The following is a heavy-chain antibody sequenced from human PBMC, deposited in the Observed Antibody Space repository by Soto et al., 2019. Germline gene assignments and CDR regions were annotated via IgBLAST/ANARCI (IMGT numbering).Heavy chain of an antibody. D-gene: IGHD3-10*01. V-gene: IGHV1-69*01. CDR3: ARVLYYGSGSYSPYGMDV. CDR2: VSPPFRTS. CDR1: GVSFNNNG. Sequence: QVQLVQSGAEVKKPGSSVKVSCKTSGVSFNNNGIGWVRQAPGHGLEWRGGVSPPFRTSNYARKFQGRISITADASTGTVNMELSGLTSEDTAQYYCARVLYYGSGSYSPYGMDVWGQGTTVTVSS. J-gene: IGHJ6*02.